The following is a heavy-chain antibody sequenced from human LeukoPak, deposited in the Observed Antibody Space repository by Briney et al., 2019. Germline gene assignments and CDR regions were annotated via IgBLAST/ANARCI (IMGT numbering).Heavy chain of an antibody. V-gene: IGHV4-61*02. Sequence: SQTLSLTCTVSGGSISSGSYYWSWIRQPAGKGLEWIGRIYTSGSTNYNPSLKSRVTISVDTSKNQFSLKLSSVTAADTAVYYCAREGYYYDSRGGTFDIWGQATMVTVSS. CDR3: AREGYYYDSRGGTFDI. D-gene: IGHD3-22*01. CDR2: IYTSGST. J-gene: IGHJ3*02. CDR1: GGSISSGSYY.